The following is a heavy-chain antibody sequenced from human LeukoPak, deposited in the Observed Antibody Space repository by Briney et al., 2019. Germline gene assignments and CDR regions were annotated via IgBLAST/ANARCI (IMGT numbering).Heavy chain of an antibody. D-gene: IGHD3-16*01. V-gene: IGHV3-64*01. Sequence: HPGGPLRLSCAASGFTFSSYAMHWVRQAPGKGLEYVSAISSNGGSTYYANSVKGRFTISRDNSKNTLYLQMGSLRAEDMAVYYCARMTHRGGAFDIWGQGTMVTVSS. J-gene: IGHJ3*02. CDR1: GFTFSSYA. CDR3: ARMTHRGGAFDI. CDR2: ISSNGGST.